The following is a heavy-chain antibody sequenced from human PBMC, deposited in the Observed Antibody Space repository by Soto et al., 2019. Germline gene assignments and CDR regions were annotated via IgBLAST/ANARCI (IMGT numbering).Heavy chain of an antibody. CDR3: AMGCSYGYGDGDYVRGGLFDY. J-gene: IGHJ4*02. V-gene: IGHV1-18*01. CDR1: GYTFTSYG. Sequence: QVQLVQSGAEVKKPGASVKVSCKASGYTFTSYGISWVRQAPGQGLEWMGWISAYNGNTNYAQKLQGRVTTTTDTSTSTAYMELRSLRSDDTAVYYCAMGCSYGYGDGDYVRGGLFDYWGQGTLVTVSS. D-gene: IGHD5-18*01. CDR2: ISAYNGNT.